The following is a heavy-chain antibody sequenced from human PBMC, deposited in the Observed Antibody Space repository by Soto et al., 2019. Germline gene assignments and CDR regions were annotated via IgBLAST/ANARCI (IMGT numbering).Heavy chain of an antibody. CDR2: IVVGSGNT. V-gene: IGHV1-58*01. CDR3: AADLAYGGLNYYYYYGMDV. Sequence: WASVKVSCKASGFTFTSSAVQWVRQARGQRLGWIGWIVVGSGNTNYAQKFQERVTITRDMPTSTAYMELSSLRSEDTAVYYCAADLAYGGLNYYYYYGMDVWGQGTTVTVSS. D-gene: IGHD4-17*01. J-gene: IGHJ6*02. CDR1: GFTFTSSA.